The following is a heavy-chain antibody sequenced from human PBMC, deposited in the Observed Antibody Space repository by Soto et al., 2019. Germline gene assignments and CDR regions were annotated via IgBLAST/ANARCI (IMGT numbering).Heavy chain of an antibody. Sequence: QVQLQESGPGLVKPSETLSLTCTVSGGSISSYYWSWIRQPPGKGLEWIGYIYYSGSTNYNPSLRSRVPISVDTSKNQFSLKLSSVTAADTAVYYCARGIQLWLPDAFDIWGQGTMVTVSS. V-gene: IGHV4-59*01. CDR3: ARGIQLWLPDAFDI. CDR2: IYYSGST. CDR1: GGSISSYY. D-gene: IGHD5-18*01. J-gene: IGHJ3*02.